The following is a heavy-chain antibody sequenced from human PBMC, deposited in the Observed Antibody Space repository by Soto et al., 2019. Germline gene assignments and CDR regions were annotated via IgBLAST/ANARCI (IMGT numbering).Heavy chain of an antibody. CDR2: ISDSGTTI. D-gene: IGHD1-1*01. J-gene: IGHJ4*02. V-gene: IGHV3-11*01. CDR3: ARGRYTYRVFGY. Sequence: QVQLVESGGGLGKPGGSLRLSCEASGFTFSDYYMTWIRQAPGKGLEWVSYISDSGTTIYYADSVEGRFTISRDNAKNSLYLQMNSLRAEDTAVYYCARGRYTYRVFGYWGQGTLVTVSS. CDR1: GFTFSDYY.